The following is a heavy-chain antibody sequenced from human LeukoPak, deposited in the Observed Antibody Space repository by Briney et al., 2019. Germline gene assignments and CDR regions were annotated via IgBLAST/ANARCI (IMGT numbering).Heavy chain of an antibody. Sequence: ETLSLTCAVSGGSISSDTYYWGWIRQTPGKGLEWVSAISGSGGSTYYADSVKGRFTISRDNSKNTLYLQMNSLRAEDTAVYYCAKDLWYSSSYYFDYWGQGTLVTVSS. D-gene: IGHD6-6*01. CDR3: AKDLWYSSSYYFDY. J-gene: IGHJ4*02. CDR2: ISGSGGST. V-gene: IGHV3-23*01. CDR1: GGSISSDTYY.